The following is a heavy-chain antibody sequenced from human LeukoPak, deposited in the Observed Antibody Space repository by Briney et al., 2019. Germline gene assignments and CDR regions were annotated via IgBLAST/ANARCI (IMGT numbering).Heavy chain of an antibody. J-gene: IGHJ3*02. CDR1: GITLSSHG. D-gene: IGHD3-9*01. Sequence: QSGGSLRLSCEASGITLSSHGMHWVRQAPGKGLEWMAFIPFDGSRQYYADSVKGRFIISRDNSKQTLYLQINNLRAEDTAVYYCAKAADNFDIWGQGTMVTVSS. V-gene: IGHV3-30*02. CDR2: IPFDGSRQ. CDR3: AKAADNFDI.